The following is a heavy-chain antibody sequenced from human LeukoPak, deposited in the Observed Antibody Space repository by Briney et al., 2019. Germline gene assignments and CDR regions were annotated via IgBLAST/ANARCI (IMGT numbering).Heavy chain of an antibody. J-gene: IGHJ4*02. D-gene: IGHD6-13*01. CDR3: ARTEIAAAGSFDY. V-gene: IGHV4-59*01. CDR2: IYYSGST. Sequence: SETLSLTCTVSGGSISSYYWSWIRQPPGKGLEWIAYIYYSGSTNYNPSLKSRVTISVDTSKNQFSLKLSSVTAADTAVYYCARTEIAAAGSFDYWGQGTLVTVSS. CDR1: GGSISSYY.